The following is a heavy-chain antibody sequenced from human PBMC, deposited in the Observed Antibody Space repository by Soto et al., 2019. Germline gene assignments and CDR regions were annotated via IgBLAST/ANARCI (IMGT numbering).Heavy chain of an antibody. Sequence: GGSLRLSCAASGFTFSSYSMNWVRQAPGKGLEWVSSISSSSSYIYYADSVKGRFTISRDNAKNSLYLQMNSLRAEDTAVYYCASGGYSYGYSYYHGMDVWGQGTTVTVSS. J-gene: IGHJ6*02. CDR3: ASGGYSYGYSYYHGMDV. V-gene: IGHV3-21*01. D-gene: IGHD5-18*01. CDR2: ISSSSSYI. CDR1: GFTFSSYS.